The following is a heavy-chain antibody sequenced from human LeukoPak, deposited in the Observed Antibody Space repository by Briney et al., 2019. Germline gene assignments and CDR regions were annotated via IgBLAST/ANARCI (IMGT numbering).Heavy chain of an antibody. CDR2: INHSGST. D-gene: IGHD3-22*01. V-gene: IGHV4-39*07. J-gene: IGHJ4*02. Sequence: SETLSLTCTVSGGSISSSSYYWSWIRQPPGKGLEWIGEINHSGSTNYNPSLKSRVTISVDTSKNQFSLKLSSVTAADTAVYYCARGRQRYYDSSGYYFDYWGQGTLVTVSS. CDR1: GGSISSSSYY. CDR3: ARGRQRYYDSSGYYFDY.